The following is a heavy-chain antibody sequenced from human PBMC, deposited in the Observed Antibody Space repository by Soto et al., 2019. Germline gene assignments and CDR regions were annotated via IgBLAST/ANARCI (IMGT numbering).Heavy chain of an antibody. J-gene: IGHJ4*02. V-gene: IGHV3-13*01. CDR2: IGTAGDT. D-gene: IGHD5-12*01. CDR3: ARAIRVEMATFSTYYFDY. CDR1: GFTFSSYD. Sequence: EVQLVESGGGLVQPGGSLRLSCAASGFTFSSYDMHWVRQATGKGLEWVSAIGTAGDTYYPGSVKGRFTISRENAKNSLYLQMNSLRAEDTAVYYCARAIRVEMATFSTYYFDYWGQGTLVTVSS.